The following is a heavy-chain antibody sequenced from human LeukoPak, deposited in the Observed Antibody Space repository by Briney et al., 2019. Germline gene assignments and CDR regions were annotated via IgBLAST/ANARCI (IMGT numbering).Heavy chain of an antibody. D-gene: IGHD2-15*01. V-gene: IGHV1-18*01. CDR1: GYTFTNYG. CDR3: ARDLVPTGGRPGSSDY. CDR2: ISAYNGNT. Sequence: ASVKVSCKASGYTFTNYGISWVRQAPGQGLEWMGRISAYNGNTNYAENLQGTVTMTTDKSTSTAYMELRSLRSDDTAVYYCARDLVPTGGRPGSSDYWGQGTLVTVSS. J-gene: IGHJ4*02.